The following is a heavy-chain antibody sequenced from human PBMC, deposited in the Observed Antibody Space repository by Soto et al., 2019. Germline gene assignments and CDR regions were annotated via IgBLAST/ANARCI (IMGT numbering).Heavy chain of an antibody. CDR1: GGSISSGGYY. CDR2: IYYSGST. J-gene: IGHJ3*02. Sequence: QVQLQESGPGLVKPSQTLSLTCTVSGGSISSGGYYWSWIRQHPGKGLEWIGYIYYSGSTYYNPSLKSRVNTSVDTSKNQFSLKLSCVTAADTAVYYCARDLDGAAAGLGGDAFDIWGQGTMVTVSS. V-gene: IGHV4-31*03. D-gene: IGHD6-13*01. CDR3: ARDLDGAAAGLGGDAFDI.